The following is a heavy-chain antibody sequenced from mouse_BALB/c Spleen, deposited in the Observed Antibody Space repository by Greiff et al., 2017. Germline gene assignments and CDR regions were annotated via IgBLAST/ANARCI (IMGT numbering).Heavy chain of an antibody. J-gene: IGHJ4*01. V-gene: IGHV5-6*02. CDR2: ISSGGSYT. CDR3: ARRGDDGPYYYAMDY. D-gene: IGHD2-12*01. CDR1: GFTFSSYG. Sequence: EVMLVESGGDLVKPGGSLKLSCAASGFTFSSYGMSWVRQTPDKRLEWVATISSGGSYTYYPDSVKGRFTISRDNAKNTLYLQMSSLKSEDTAMYYCARRGDDGPYYYAMDYWGQGTSVTVSS.